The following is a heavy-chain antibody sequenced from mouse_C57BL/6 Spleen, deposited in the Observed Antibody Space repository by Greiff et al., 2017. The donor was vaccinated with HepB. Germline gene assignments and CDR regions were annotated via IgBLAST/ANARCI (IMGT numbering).Heavy chain of an antibody. CDR3: ARDASTVGWYFDV. CDR1: GFTFSDFY. Sequence: EVQLVESGGGLVQSGRSLRLSCATSGFTFSDFYMEWVRQAPGKGLEWIAASRNKANDYTTEYSASVKGRFIVSRDTSQSILYLQMNALRAEDTAIYYCARDASTVGWYFDVWGTGTTVTVSS. J-gene: IGHJ1*03. D-gene: IGHD1-1*01. CDR2: SRNKANDYTT. V-gene: IGHV7-1*01.